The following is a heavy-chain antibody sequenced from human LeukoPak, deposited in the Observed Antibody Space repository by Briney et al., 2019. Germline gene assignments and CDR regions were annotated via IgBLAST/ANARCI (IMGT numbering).Heavy chain of an antibody. V-gene: IGHV4-34*01. CDR1: GGSFSGYY. CDR3: ARVSTWLRLPDY. Sequence: PSETLSLTCAVYGGSFSGYYWSWIRQPPGKGLERIGEINHSGSTNYNPSLKSRVTISVDTSKNQFSLKLSSVTAADTAVYYCARVSTWLRLPDYWGQGTLVTVSS. J-gene: IGHJ4*02. CDR2: INHSGST. D-gene: IGHD5-12*01.